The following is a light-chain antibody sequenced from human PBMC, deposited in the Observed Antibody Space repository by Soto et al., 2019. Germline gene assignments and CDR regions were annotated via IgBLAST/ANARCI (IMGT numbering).Light chain of an antibody. CDR2: GAS. Sequence: IVMTQSPATLSVSPGERATLSCRASQSVSSDLAWYHQKPGQAPRLLIYGASTRATGIPARFSGSGSGTEFTLTINSLQSEDFAVYYCQQYNNWPRTLGQGTKVDI. J-gene: IGKJ1*01. V-gene: IGKV3-15*01. CDR1: QSVSSD. CDR3: QQYNNWPRT.